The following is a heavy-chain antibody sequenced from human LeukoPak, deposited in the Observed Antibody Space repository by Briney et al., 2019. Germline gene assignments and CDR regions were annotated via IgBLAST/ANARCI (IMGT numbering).Heavy chain of an antibody. CDR3: AKDNRRALGILTGYYDGSAYFDY. J-gene: IGHJ4*02. D-gene: IGHD3-9*01. V-gene: IGHV3-30*02. Sequence: PGGSLRLSCAASGFTFSSYGMHWVRQALGKGLEWVAFIRYDGSNKYYADSVKGRFTMSRDNSKNTLYLHMNSLRAEDTAVYYCAKDNRRALGILTGYYDGSAYFDYWGQGTLVTVSS. CDR2: IRYDGSNK. CDR1: GFTFSSYG.